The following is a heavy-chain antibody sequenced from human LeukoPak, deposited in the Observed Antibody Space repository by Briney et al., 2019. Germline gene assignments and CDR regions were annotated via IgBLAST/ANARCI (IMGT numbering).Heavy chain of an antibody. J-gene: IGHJ4*02. CDR2: IYYSGST. Sequence: SETLSLTCTVSGGSINNYYWSWIRQPPGKGLEWIAYIYYSGSTNYNPSLKSRVTISLDTSKNQSSLKLSSVTAADTAVYYCARGVSGYDYAFRYFDYWGQGTLVTVSS. CDR3: ARGVSGYDYAFRYFDY. D-gene: IGHD5-12*01. V-gene: IGHV4-59*12. CDR1: GGSINNYY.